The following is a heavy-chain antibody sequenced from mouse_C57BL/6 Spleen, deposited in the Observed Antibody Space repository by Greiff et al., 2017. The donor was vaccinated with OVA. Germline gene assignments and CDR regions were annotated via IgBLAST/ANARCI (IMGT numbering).Heavy chain of an antibody. V-gene: IGHV2-6-1*01. D-gene: IGHD2-2*01. Sequence: VKLVESGPGLVAPSQSLSITCTVSGFSLTSYGVHWVRQPPGKGLEWLVVIWSDGSTTYNSALKSRLSISKDNSKSQVFLKMNSLQTDDTAMYYCARHFRGYDGDWYFDVWGTGTTVTVSS. J-gene: IGHJ1*03. CDR1: GFSLTSYG. CDR3: ARHFRGYDGDWYFDV. CDR2: IWSDGST.